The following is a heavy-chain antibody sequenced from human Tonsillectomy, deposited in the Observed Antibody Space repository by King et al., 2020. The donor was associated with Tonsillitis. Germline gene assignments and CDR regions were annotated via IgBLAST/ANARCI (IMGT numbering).Heavy chain of an antibody. CDR3: AKSEEGAYYYYGMDV. Sequence: VQLVESGGGVVQPGRSLRLSCAASGFTFSSYGMHWVRQAPGKGLEWVAFISFDGNNKYCADSVKGRFTISRDNSKNTLFLQMNSLRAEDTAVYYCAKSEEGAYYYYGMDVWGQGTTVTVSS. J-gene: IGHJ6*02. V-gene: IGHV3-30*18. CDR1: GFTFSSYG. CDR2: ISFDGNNK.